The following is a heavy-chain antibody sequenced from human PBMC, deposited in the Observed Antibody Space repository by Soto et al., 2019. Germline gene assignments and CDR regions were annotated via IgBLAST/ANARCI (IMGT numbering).Heavy chain of an antibody. J-gene: IGHJ6*02. V-gene: IGHV1-18*01. CDR2: ITAFNGNT. CDR1: GYTFSKFG. CDR3: ARDLGGVEVPGVTRADV. Sequence: QVHLVQSGAEVRKPGASVKVSCKTSGYTFSKFGISWVRQAPGQGLQWMGWITAFNGNTNYEERFQGRVTMTTDTSTSTAYMELRNLRSDDTVLYYCARDLGGVEVPGVTRADVWGQGTTVTFSS. D-gene: IGHD2-15*01.